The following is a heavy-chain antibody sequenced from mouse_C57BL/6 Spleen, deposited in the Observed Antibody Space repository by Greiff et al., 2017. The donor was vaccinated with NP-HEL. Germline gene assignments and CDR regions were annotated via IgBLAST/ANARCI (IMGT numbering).Heavy chain of an antibody. CDR2: IWRGGST. Sequence: VQLQQSGPGLVQPSQSLSITCTVSGFSLTSYGVHWVRQSPGQGLEWLGVIWRGGSTDYNAAFMSRLSITKDNSKIQVFFKMNSLQADDTSIYYCAKKGDYGTYFDYWGQGTTLTVSS. V-gene: IGHV2-5*01. CDR3: AKKGDYGTYFDY. D-gene: IGHD1-1*01. CDR1: GFSLTSYG. J-gene: IGHJ2*01.